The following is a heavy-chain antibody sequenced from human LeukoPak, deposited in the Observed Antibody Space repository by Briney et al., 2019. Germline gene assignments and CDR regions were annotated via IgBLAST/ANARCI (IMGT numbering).Heavy chain of an antibody. D-gene: IGHD3-22*01. CDR2: ISGSGGST. J-gene: IGHJ3*02. CDR1: GFTFSSYA. CDR3: AKDGSSGGDAFDI. Sequence: PGGSLRLSCAASGFTFSSYAMSWVRQAPGKGLEWVLAISGSGGSTYYADSVKGRFTISRDNSKNTLYLQMNSLRAEDTAVYYCAKDGSSGGDAFDIWGQGTMVTVSS. V-gene: IGHV3-23*01.